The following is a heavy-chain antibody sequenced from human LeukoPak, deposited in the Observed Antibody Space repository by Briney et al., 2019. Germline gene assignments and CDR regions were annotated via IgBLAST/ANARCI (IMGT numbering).Heavy chain of an antibody. CDR2: IYTGGNT. CDR1: GFTVSSNY. V-gene: IGHV3-66*01. CDR3: ASISDLLYYFDS. J-gene: IGHJ4*02. Sequence: GRSLRLSCAASGFTVSSNYMSWGRQSPGKGLEWVSLIYTGGNTYYSDSVKGRFTLSRDNSKNTVYLQMSSLRVEDTAVYFCASISDLLYYFDSWGQGTLVTVSS.